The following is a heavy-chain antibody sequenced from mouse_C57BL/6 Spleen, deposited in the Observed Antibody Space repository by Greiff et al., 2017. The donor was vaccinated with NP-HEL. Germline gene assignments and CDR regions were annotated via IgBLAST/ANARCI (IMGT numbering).Heavy chain of an antibody. CDR2: IYPGDGDT. D-gene: IGHD5-5*01. CDR1: GYAFSSSW. Sequence: QVQLQQSGPELVKPGASVKISCKASGYAFSSSWMNWVKQRPGKGLEWIGRIYPGDGDTNYNGKFKGKATLTADKSSSTAYMQLSSLTSEDSAVYFCAREDYHGFAYWGQGTLVTVSA. CDR3: AREDYHGFAY. V-gene: IGHV1-82*01. J-gene: IGHJ3*01.